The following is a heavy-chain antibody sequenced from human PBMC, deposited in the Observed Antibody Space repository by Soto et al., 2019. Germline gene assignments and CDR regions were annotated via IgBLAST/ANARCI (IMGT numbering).Heavy chain of an antibody. V-gene: IGHV4-38-2*02. CDR3: ARDSSSGSYGMDV. D-gene: IGHD6-25*01. CDR2: IYHTGTT. J-gene: IGHJ6*02. Sequence: SETLSLTCAVSGDSISSGYYWAWIRLPPGKGLEWIASIYHTGTTYYNPSLTNRVTISVDTSKNQFSLKLSSVTAADTAVYYCARDSSSGSYGMDVWGQGTTVTVSS. CDR1: GDSISSGYY.